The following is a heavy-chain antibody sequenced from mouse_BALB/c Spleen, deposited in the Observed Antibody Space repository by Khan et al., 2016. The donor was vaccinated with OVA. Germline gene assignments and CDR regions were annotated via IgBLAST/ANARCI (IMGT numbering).Heavy chain of an antibody. Sequence: EVQLQQSGAELVKPAASLKLSCTASGYNIKDIYIHWVKQRPEKGLERIRRTDPANGNTKYDPKFQGKATITADTSPNTAYLQLSSLTSEDTAVYYCRISTINAWGQGTTLTVSS. CDR2: TDPANGNT. J-gene: IGHJ2*01. CDR1: GYNIKDIY. CDR3: RISTINA. V-gene: IGHV14-3*02.